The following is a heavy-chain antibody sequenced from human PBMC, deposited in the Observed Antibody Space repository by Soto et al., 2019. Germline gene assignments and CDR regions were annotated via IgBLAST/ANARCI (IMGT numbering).Heavy chain of an antibody. CDR2: ISSASTYT. Sequence: PGGSLRLSCAASGFTFSSFAMNWVRQAPGKGLEWVSSISSASTYTYYADSLKGRFTISRDNAKDSLFLQMNSLRAEDTAMYYCARVKAGSAAALGSPADYWGQGALVTVSS. D-gene: IGHD6-25*01. CDR3: ARVKAGSAAALGSPADY. CDR1: GFTFSSFA. V-gene: IGHV3-21*01. J-gene: IGHJ4*02.